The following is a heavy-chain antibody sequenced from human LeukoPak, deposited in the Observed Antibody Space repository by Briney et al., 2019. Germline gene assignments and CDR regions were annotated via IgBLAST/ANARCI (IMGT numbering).Heavy chain of an antibody. J-gene: IGHJ4*02. Sequence: SETLSLTCAVSGGSISSSNWWSWVRQPPGKGLEWIGEIYHSGSTNYNLSLKSRVTISVDKSKNQFSLKLSSVTAADTAVYYCARGGYCSGGSCYHFDYWGQGTLVTVSS. D-gene: IGHD2-15*01. CDR1: GGSISSSNW. CDR2: IYHSGST. CDR3: ARGGYCSGGSCYHFDY. V-gene: IGHV4-4*02.